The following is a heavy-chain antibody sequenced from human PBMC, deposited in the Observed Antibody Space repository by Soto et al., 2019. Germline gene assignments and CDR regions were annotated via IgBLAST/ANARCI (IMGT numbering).Heavy chain of an antibody. Sequence: QVQLVESGGGVVQPGRSLRLSCAASGFTFSSYAMHWVRQAPGKGLEWVAVISYDGSNKYYADSVKGRFTISRDNSKKPLYLQMNGLRAEDTGVYYCARGGGIAAAGPYWGQGTLVTVSS. V-gene: IGHV3-30-3*01. CDR1: GFTFSSYA. CDR2: ISYDGSNK. CDR3: ARGGGIAAAGPY. D-gene: IGHD6-13*01. J-gene: IGHJ4*02.